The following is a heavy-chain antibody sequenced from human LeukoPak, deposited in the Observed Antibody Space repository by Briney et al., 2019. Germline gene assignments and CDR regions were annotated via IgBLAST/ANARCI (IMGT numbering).Heavy chain of an antibody. Sequence: GGSLRLSCAASGFTFSSYAMSWVRQAPGKGLEWVSAISGGGGSTYYADSVKGRFTISRDNSKNTLYLQMNSLRAEDTAVYYCAKSQGSSGWYNYYYGMDVWGQGTTVTVSS. V-gene: IGHV3-23*01. CDR1: GFTFSSYA. CDR3: AKSQGSSGWYNYYYGMDV. J-gene: IGHJ6*02. D-gene: IGHD6-19*01. CDR2: ISGGGGST.